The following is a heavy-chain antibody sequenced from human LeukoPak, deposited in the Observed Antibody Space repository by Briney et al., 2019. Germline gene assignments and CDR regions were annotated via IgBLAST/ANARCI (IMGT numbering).Heavy chain of an antibody. CDR2: IYYSGST. CDR3: ARDRYYYGSGKEGWFDP. J-gene: IGHJ5*02. Sequence: SETLSLTCTVSGGSISSSSYYWGWIRQPPGKGLEWIGSIYYSGSTYYNPSLKSRVTISVDTSKNQFSLKLSSVTAADTAVYYCARDRYYYGSGKEGWFDPWGQGTLVTVSS. CDR1: GGSISSSSYY. D-gene: IGHD3-10*01. V-gene: IGHV4-39*07.